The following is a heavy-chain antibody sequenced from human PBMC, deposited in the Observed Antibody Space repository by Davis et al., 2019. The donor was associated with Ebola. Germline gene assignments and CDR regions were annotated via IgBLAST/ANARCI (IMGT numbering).Heavy chain of an antibody. CDR3: AGDLLADY. J-gene: IGHJ4*02. D-gene: IGHD3-3*02. CDR1: GFTFSNAW. V-gene: IGHV3-21*01. CDR2: ISSSSSYI. Sequence: PGGSLRLSCAASGFTFSNAWMSWVRQAPGKGLEWVSSISSSSSYIYYADSVKGRFTISRDNAKNSLYLQMNSLRAEDTAVYYCAGDLLADYWGQGTLVTVSS.